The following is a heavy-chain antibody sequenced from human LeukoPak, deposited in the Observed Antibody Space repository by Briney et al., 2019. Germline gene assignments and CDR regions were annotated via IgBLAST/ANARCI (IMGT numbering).Heavy chain of an antibody. Sequence: GGSLRLSCAASGFTFSSYWMSWVRQAPGKGLEWVANIKQDGSEKYYVDSVKGRFTISRDNAKNSLYLQMNGLRAEDTAVYYCARDPSSGWYVPTYFDYWGQGTLVTVSS. D-gene: IGHD6-19*01. CDR1: GFTFSSYW. CDR3: ARDPSSGWYVPTYFDY. V-gene: IGHV3-7*01. J-gene: IGHJ4*02. CDR2: IKQDGSEK.